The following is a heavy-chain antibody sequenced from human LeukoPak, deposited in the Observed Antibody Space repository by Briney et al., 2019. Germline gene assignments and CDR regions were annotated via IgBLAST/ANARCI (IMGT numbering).Heavy chain of an antibody. Sequence: GRSLRLSCAASGFTFSSYGMHWVRQAPGKGLEWVAVIWYDGSNKYYADSVKGRFTISRDNSKNTLYLQMNSLRAEDTAVYYCARDRRAPYGDYGLDCWGQGTLVTVSS. V-gene: IGHV3-33*01. CDR3: ARDRRAPYGDYGLDC. D-gene: IGHD4-17*01. CDR1: GFTFSSYG. J-gene: IGHJ4*02. CDR2: IWYDGSNK.